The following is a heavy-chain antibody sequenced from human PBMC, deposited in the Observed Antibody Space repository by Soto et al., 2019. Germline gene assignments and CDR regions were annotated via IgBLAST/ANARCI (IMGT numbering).Heavy chain of an antibody. Sequence: PGGSLRLSCAASGFTFSSYSMNWVRQAPGKGLEWVSTISYSGTYIYYTDSVKGRFTISRDNAKNSLYLQMNSLRAEDTAVYYCVRDLYSGSYYFDLWGQGA. D-gene: IGHD1-26*01. CDR1: GFTFSSYS. J-gene: IGHJ4*02. CDR3: VRDLYSGSYYFDL. V-gene: IGHV3-21*01. CDR2: ISYSGTYI.